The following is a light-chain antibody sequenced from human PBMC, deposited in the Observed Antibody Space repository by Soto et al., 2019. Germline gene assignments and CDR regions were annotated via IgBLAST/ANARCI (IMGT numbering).Light chain of an antibody. Sequence: DIQMTQSPSTPSGSVGDRVTITCRASQTISSWLAWYQQKPGKAPKVLIYKASTLKSGVPSRFSGSGSGTDFTLTISCLKYEDFATYYCQQYYSYPLTFGGGTKVDIK. CDR1: QTISSW. V-gene: IGKV1-5*03. CDR3: QQYYSYPLT. CDR2: KAS. J-gene: IGKJ4*01.